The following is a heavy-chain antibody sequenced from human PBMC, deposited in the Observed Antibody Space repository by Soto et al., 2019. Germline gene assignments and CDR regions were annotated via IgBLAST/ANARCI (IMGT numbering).Heavy chain of an antibody. V-gene: IGHV1-69*13. CDR3: AIHKPLSWHHKYFPY. CDR2: IIPIFGTA. D-gene: IGHD6-13*01. Sequence: PSVKVSCKASGGTFSSYAISWVRQAPGQGLEWMGGIIPIFGTANYAQKFQGRVTITADESTSTAYMELSSLRSEDTAVYYCAIHKPLSWHHKYFPYWGQGTLVTVSA. J-gene: IGHJ1*01. CDR1: GGTFSSYA.